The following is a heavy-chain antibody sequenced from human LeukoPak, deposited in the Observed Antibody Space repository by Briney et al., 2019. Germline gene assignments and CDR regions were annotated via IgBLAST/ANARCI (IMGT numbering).Heavy chain of an antibody. J-gene: IGHJ4*02. CDR1: GFTFSSYW. Sequence: GGSLRLSCAASGFTFSSYWMSWVRQAPGKGLEWVANIKQDGSEKYYVDSVKGRFTISRDNAKNSVYLQMKSLRAEDTAVYYCARVGCTGGSCYSGSDHFDYWAREPWSPSPQ. CDR2: IKQDGSEK. V-gene: IGHV3-7*01. CDR3: ARVGCTGGSCYSGSDHFDY. D-gene: IGHD2-15*01.